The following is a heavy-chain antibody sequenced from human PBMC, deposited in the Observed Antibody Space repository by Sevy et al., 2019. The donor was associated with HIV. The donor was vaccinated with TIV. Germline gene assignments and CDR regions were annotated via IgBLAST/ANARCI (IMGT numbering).Heavy chain of an antibody. CDR1: GFTFSSYS. CDR2: ISSSSSYI. Sequence: GGSLRLSCAASGFTFSSYSMNWVRQAPGKGLEWVSSISSSSSYIYYADSVKGRFTISRDNAKNSLYLQMNSLRAEDTAVYYGARDPDYYDSSVDSGYWGQGTLVTVSS. CDR3: ARDPDYYDSSVDSGY. D-gene: IGHD3-22*01. V-gene: IGHV3-21*01. J-gene: IGHJ4*02.